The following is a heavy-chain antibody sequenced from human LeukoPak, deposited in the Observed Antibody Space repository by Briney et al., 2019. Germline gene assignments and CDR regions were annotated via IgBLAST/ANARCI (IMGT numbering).Heavy chain of an antibody. J-gene: IGHJ4*02. CDR2: ISNSGDSI. Sequence: PGGSLRLPCAASGFIFSNYALSWVRQTPGKGPEWVSGISNSGDSIYYADSVKGRFTISRDNSKNTLFLQMNSLRVEDTAVYYCASAPRASVPPPFDYWGQGAQVTVSS. CDR1: GFIFSNYA. D-gene: IGHD3-10*01. CDR3: ASAPRASVPPPFDY. V-gene: IGHV3-23*01.